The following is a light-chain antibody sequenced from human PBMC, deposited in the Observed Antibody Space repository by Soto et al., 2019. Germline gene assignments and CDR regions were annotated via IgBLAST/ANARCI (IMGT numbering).Light chain of an antibody. CDR1: QSVSNNY. Sequence: EIVLTQSPGTLSLSPGERATLSCRASQSVSNNYLAWYQQKPGQAPRLLIYDAPTRATGIPDRIRGSGSGTDFTLTISRLEPEDFAVYFCQQYGSSSYTFGQGTKLEIK. CDR2: DAP. CDR3: QQYGSSSYT. V-gene: IGKV3-20*01. J-gene: IGKJ2*01.